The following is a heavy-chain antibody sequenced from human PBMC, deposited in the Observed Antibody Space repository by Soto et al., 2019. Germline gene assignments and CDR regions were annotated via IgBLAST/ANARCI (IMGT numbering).Heavy chain of an antibody. D-gene: IGHD3-10*01. V-gene: IGHV3-48*03. CDR2: ISSSGSTA. Sequence: LRVSCAASGFTFSRFELHWVRQAPGKGLEWISYISSSGSTAYYASSVEGRFTISRDNANNSVYLQMDSLRAEDTALYYCTRAAWFPYLSFYWGQGALVTVSS. J-gene: IGHJ4*02. CDR3: TRAAWFPYLSFY. CDR1: GFTFSRFE.